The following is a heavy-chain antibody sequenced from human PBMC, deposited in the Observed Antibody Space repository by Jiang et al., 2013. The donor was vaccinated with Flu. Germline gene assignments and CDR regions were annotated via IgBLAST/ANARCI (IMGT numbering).Heavy chain of an antibody. J-gene: IGHJ4*02. V-gene: IGHV3-72*01. CDR3: VRVSYCSGGSCHDY. Sequence: VQLLESGGGLVQPGGSLRLSCAASGFTFSDHFMDWVRQAPGKGLEWVGRTKNKVSSYTTEYAASVKGRFTISRDDSKNSLYLQMNSLKTEDTAVYYSVRVSYCSGGSCHDYWGQGTQVTVSS. CDR2: TKNKVSSYTT. CDR1: GFTFSDHF. D-gene: IGHD2-15*01.